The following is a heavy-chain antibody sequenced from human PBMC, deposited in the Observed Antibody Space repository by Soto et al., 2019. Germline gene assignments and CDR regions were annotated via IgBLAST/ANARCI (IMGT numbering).Heavy chain of an antibody. D-gene: IGHD2-2*01. CDR1: GGTFSSYA. CDR3: ARDLGDSSRTSCYGSFDY. CDR2: IIPIFGTA. J-gene: IGHJ4*02. Sequence: SVKVSCKASGGTFSSYAISWVRQAPGQGLEWMGGIIPIFGTANYAQKFQGRVTITADESTSTAYMELSSLRSEDTAVYYCARDLGDSSRTSCYGSFDYWGQGTLVTVSS. V-gene: IGHV1-69*13.